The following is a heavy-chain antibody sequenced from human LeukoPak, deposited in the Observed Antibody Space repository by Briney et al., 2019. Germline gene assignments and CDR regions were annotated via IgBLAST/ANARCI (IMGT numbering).Heavy chain of an antibody. CDR2: ISHSGST. J-gene: IGHJ4*02. V-gene: IGHV4-34*01. CDR1: GGSLSGYY. CDR3: ARGKGAIVDY. Sequence: SETLSLTCGVYGGSLSGYYWSWIRQPPGKGLEWIGEISHSGSTDYNPSLKSRVTISVDTSKNQFSLKLSSVTAADTAVYYCARGKGAIVDYWGQGILVTVSS. D-gene: IGHD3-22*01.